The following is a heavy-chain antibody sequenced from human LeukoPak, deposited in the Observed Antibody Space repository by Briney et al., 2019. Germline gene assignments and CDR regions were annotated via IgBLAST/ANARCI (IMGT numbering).Heavy chain of an antibody. D-gene: IGHD3-10*02. CDR3: GRDGFLSLFGELFY. V-gene: IGHV3-30*04. CDR2: ISYDGSNK. Sequence: GRSLRLSCAASGLTFSSYAMHWVRQAPGKGLEWVAVISYDGSNKYYADSVKGRFTISRDNSKNTLYLQMNRLRAEDTAVYYCGRDGFLSLFGELFYWGQGTLVTVSS. CDR1: GLTFSSYA. J-gene: IGHJ4*02.